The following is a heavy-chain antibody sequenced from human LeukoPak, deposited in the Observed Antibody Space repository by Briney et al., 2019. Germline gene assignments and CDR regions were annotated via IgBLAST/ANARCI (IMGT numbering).Heavy chain of an antibody. J-gene: IGHJ6*04. CDR3: ARVRREEQLWPPRYYYYGMDV. Sequence: SGTLSLTCTVSGGSISSYYWSWIRQPPGTGLEWIGYIYYSGSTNYNPSLKSRVTISVDTSKNQFSLKLSSVTAADTAVYYCARVRREEQLWPPRYYYYGMDVWGKGTTVTVSS. CDR1: GGSISSYY. CDR2: IYYSGST. D-gene: IGHD5-18*01. V-gene: IGHV4-59*01.